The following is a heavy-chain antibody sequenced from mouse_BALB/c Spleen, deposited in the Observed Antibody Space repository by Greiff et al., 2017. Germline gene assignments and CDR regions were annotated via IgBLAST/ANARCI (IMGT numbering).Heavy chain of an antibody. Sequence: VQLQQSGAELVRSGASVKLSCTASGFNIKDYYMHWVKQRPEQGLEWIGWIDPANGDTEYAPKFQGKATMTADTSSNTAYLQLSSLTSEDTAVYYGNAQSDYASGDWGQGTSVTVSS. V-gene: IGHV14-4*02. D-gene: IGHD3-1*01. CDR3: NAQSDYASGD. J-gene: IGHJ4*01. CDR1: GFNIKDYY. CDR2: IDPANGDT.